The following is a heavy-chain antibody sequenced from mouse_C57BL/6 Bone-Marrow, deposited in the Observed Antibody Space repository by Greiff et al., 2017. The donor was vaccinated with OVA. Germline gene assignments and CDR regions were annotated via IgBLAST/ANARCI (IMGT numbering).Heavy chain of an antibody. V-gene: IGHV1-63*01. J-gene: IGHJ4*01. CDR2: IYPGGGYT. D-gene: IGHD2-2*01. Sequence: QVQLKESGAELVRPGTSVKMSCKASGYTFTNYWIGWAKQRPGHGLEWIGDIYPGGGYTNYNEKFKGKATLTADKSSSTAYMQFSSLTSEDSAIYYCARKGGATMVTTGAMDYWGQGTSVTVSS. CDR1: GYTFTNYW. CDR3: ARKGGATMVTTGAMDY.